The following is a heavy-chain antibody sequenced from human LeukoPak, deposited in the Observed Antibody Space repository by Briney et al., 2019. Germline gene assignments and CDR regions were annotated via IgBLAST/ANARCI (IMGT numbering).Heavy chain of an antibody. CDR2: SNPNSGGT. CDR3: ARRGSGSYVLDY. V-gene: IGHV1-2*02. D-gene: IGHD3-10*01. Sequence: ASVKVSCKASGYTFTGYYMHWLRQAPGQGLEWMGWSNPNSGGTNYAQKFQGKVTMTRDTPISTAYMELSRLRSDDTAVYYCARRGSGSYVLDYWGQGTLVTVSS. J-gene: IGHJ4*02. CDR1: GYTFTGYY.